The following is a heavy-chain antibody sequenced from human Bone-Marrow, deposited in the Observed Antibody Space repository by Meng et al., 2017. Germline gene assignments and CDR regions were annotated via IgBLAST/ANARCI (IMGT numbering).Heavy chain of an antibody. D-gene: IGHD5-12*01. V-gene: IGHV3-49*04. CDR2: IRSKAYGGTT. Sequence: GESLKISCAASGFTVSNNYMSWVRQAPGKGLEWVGFIRSKAYGGTTEYAASVKGRFTISRDDSKSIAYLQMNSLKTEDTAVYYCTRDVATPPVMDWGQGTLVTVSS. CDR1: GFTVSNNY. J-gene: IGHJ4*02. CDR3: TRDVATPPVMD.